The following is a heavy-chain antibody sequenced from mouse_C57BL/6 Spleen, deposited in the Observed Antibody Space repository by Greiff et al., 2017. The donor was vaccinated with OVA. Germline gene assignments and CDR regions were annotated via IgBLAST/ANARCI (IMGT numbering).Heavy chain of an antibody. CDR2: ISDGGSYT. Sequence: EVQRVESGGGLVKPGGSLKLSCAASGFTFSSYAMSWVRQTPEKRLEWVATISDGGSYTYYPDNVKGRFTISRDNAKNNLYLQMSHLKSEDTAMYYCARDPLYYDYDEDYAMDYWGQGTSVTVSS. CDR1: GFTFSSYA. J-gene: IGHJ4*01. V-gene: IGHV5-4*01. CDR3: ARDPLYYDYDEDYAMDY. D-gene: IGHD2-4*01.